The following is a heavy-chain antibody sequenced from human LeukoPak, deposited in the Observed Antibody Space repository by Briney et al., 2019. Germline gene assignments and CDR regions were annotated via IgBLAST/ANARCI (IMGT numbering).Heavy chain of an antibody. D-gene: IGHD5-18*01. V-gene: IGHV1-2*02. CDR1: GYTFTGYY. Sequence: GASVKVSCKASGYTFTGYYMHWVRQAPGHGLEWMGWINPNSGGTNYAQKFQGRVTMTRDTSISTAYMELSRLRSDDTAVYYCARDEPNLGGYSYGDWGQGTLVTVSS. CDR2: INPNSGGT. J-gene: IGHJ4*02. CDR3: ARDEPNLGGYSYGD.